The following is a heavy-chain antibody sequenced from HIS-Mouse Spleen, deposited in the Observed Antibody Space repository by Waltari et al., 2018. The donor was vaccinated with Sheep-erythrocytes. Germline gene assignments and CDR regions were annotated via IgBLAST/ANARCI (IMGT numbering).Heavy chain of an antibody. CDR1: GFTFSSYA. CDR3: ASGYYDSSPFQH. CDR2: ISYDGSNK. D-gene: IGHD3-22*01. Sequence: SLRLSCAASGFTFSSYAMHWVRQAPGKGLEWVAVISYDGSNKYYADSVKGRFTISRDNSKNTLYLQMNSLRAEDTAVYYCASGYYDSSPFQHWGQGTLVTVSS. J-gene: IGHJ1*01. V-gene: IGHV3-30-3*01.